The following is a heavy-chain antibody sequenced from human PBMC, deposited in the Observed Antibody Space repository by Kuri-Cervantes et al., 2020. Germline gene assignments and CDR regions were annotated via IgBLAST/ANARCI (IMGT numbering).Heavy chain of an antibody. V-gene: IGHV3-53*01. D-gene: IGHD6-13*01. CDR3: AREGRGSSWSGGEYYYYYMDV. J-gene: IGHJ6*03. CDR2: VHSGGNT. Sequence: GESLKSSCAASGFIVNNNYMAWARQAPGKGLEWVSGVHSGGNTYYADSVKGRFTISRDNSKNTLYLQMNSLRAEDTAVYYCAREGRGSSWSGGEYYYYYMDVWGKGTTVTVSS. CDR1: GFIVNNNY.